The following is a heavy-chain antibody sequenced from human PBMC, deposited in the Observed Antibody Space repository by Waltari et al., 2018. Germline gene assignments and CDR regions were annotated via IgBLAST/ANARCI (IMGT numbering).Heavy chain of an antibody. CDR2: INKDGSST. J-gene: IGHJ2*01. CDR3: ARTLRSFDL. CDR1: GFTFRNFW. D-gene: IGHD2-15*01. V-gene: IGHV3-74*01. Sequence: EVQLVESGGGLVQPGGSLRLSCAVSGFTFRNFWMHWVRQAPGEGLVWVSRINKDGSSTTYTDSVKGRFTISRDNAKNTLYLQMNSLRAEDTAVYYCARTLRSFDLWGRGTLVTVSS.